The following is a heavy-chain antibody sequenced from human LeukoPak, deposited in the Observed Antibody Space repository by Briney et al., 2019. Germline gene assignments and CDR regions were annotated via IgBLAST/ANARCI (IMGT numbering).Heavy chain of an antibody. V-gene: IGHV3-64D*09. D-gene: IGHD5-12*01. CDR2: ISSNGGGT. Sequence: GGSLRLSCSASGFTFSSSAMHWVRQAPGKGLEYVSAISSNGGGTYYADSVKGRFTISRDNSKNTLYLQMSSLRGEDTAVYYCVKDWWLRLFYYFDSWGQGTLVTVSS. CDR3: VKDWWLRLFYYFDS. J-gene: IGHJ4*02. CDR1: GFTFSSSA.